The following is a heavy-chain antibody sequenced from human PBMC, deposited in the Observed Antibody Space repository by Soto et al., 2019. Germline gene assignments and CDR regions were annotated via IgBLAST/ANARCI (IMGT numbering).Heavy chain of an antibody. CDR3: AREMGIYDSSGYITP. Sequence: LPETLSLTCTVSGGSVSSGSYYWSWIRQPPGKGLEWIGYIYYSGSTNYNPSLKSRVTISVDTSKNQFSLKLSSVTAADTAVYYCAREMGIYDSSGYITPWGQGTLVTVSS. D-gene: IGHD3-22*01. J-gene: IGHJ5*02. CDR1: GGSVSSGSYY. V-gene: IGHV4-61*01. CDR2: IYYSGST.